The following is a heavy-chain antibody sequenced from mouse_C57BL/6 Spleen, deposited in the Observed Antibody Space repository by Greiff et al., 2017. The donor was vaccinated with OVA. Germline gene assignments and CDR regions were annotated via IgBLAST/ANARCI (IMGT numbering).Heavy chain of an antibody. J-gene: IGHJ3*01. V-gene: IGHV3-6*01. CDR3: ARDRDYGSPFAY. CDR1: GYSITSGYY. D-gene: IGHD1-1*01. Sequence: VQLQQSGPGLVKPSQSLSLTCSVTGYSITSGYYWNWIRQFPGNKLEWMGYISYDGSNNYNPSLKNRISITRDTSKNQFFLKLNSVTTEDTATYYCARDRDYGSPFAYWGQGTLVTVSA. CDR2: ISYDGSN.